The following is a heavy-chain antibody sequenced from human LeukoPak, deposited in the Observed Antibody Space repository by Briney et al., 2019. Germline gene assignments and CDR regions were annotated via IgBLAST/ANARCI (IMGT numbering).Heavy chain of an antibody. V-gene: IGHV3-48*01. CDR2: ISSSSSTI. CDR1: GFTFSSHS. D-gene: IGHD3-16*01. CDR3: TRRGQNKTPKGENGDY. J-gene: IGHJ4*02. Sequence: GGSLRLSCAASGFTFSSHSMNWVRQAPGRGLEWVSYISSSSSTIYYADSVKGRFTISRDNAKNSLYLQMNSLKTEDTAVYYCTRRGQNKTPKGENGDYWGQGTLVTVSS.